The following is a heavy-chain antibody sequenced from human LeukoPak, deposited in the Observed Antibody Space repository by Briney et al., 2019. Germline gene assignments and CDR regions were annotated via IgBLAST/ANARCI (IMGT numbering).Heavy chain of an antibody. V-gene: IGHV3-21*01. Sequence: GGSLRLSCAASGFTFSSYEMKWVRQAPGKGLEWVSSISSSSSSEYYAGSVEGRFTISRDNAKNSLYLQMNSLRAEDTAVYYCASTISMVRGVIRYFDYWGQGTLVTVYS. D-gene: IGHD3-10*01. J-gene: IGHJ4*02. CDR1: GFTFSSYE. CDR3: ASTISMVRGVIRYFDY. CDR2: ISSSSSSE.